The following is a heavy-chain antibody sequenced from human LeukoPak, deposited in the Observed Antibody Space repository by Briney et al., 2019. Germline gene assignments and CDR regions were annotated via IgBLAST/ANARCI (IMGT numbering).Heavy chain of an antibody. CDR1: GFTFSSYA. CDR3: AKDVILFQWLDAQYFQH. J-gene: IGHJ1*01. Sequence: GGSLRLSCAASGFTFSSYAMSWVRQAPGKGLEWVSAISGSGGSTYYADSVKGRFTISRDNSKNTLYLQMNSLRAEDTAVYYCAKDVILFQWLDAQYFQHWGQGTLVTVSS. CDR2: ISGSGGST. V-gene: IGHV3-23*01. D-gene: IGHD6-19*01.